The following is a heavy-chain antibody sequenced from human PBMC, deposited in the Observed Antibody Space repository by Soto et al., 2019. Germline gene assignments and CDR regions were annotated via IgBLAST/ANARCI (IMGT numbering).Heavy chain of an antibody. Sequence: WASVKVSCKASGYTFTGYFIHWVRQAPRQGLEWVGYINPNSGATKYAPRFQGRVTMTSDTSIRTAYMDLSNLRSDDTAVYYCARGGGTILAPLPWGQGTRVTVSA. CDR3: ARGGGTILAPLP. D-gene: IGHD3-3*01. CDR1: GYTFTGYF. J-gene: IGHJ5*02. CDR2: INPNSGAT. V-gene: IGHV1-2*02.